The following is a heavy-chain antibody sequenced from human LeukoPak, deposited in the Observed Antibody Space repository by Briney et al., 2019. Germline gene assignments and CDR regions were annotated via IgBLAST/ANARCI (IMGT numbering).Heavy chain of an antibody. V-gene: IGHV3-33*01. CDR3: ARDRSTTAVDY. Sequence: GGSLRLSCAASGFTFSSYGMHWVRQAPGRGLEWVAVIWYDGSNKYYADSVKGRFTISRDNSKNTLYLQINGLRAEDTAVYYCARDRSTTAVDYWGQGSLVTVSS. CDR1: GFTFSSYG. D-gene: IGHD1-26*01. CDR2: IWYDGSNK. J-gene: IGHJ4*02.